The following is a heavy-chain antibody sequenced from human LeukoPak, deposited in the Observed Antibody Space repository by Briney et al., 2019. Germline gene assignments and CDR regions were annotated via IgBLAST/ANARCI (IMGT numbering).Heavy chain of an antibody. Sequence: GASVNVSCKPSGYTFTPSYMHWVRQAPGQGLGWMGGIHPNSAGTNYAQRFQGRVTMTRDTSISTAYMELSRLRSDEKAVYYCARVDDLGQCSGGSCYRYFQHWGQGALVTVSS. CDR3: ARVDDLGQCSGGSCYRYFQH. CDR1: GYTFTPSY. CDR2: IHPNSAGT. D-gene: IGHD2-15*01. V-gene: IGHV1-2*02. J-gene: IGHJ1*01.